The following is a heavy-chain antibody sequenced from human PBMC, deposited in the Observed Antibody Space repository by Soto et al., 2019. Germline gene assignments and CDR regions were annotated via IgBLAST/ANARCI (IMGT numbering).Heavy chain of an antibody. CDR2: IIPIFGTA. V-gene: IGHV1-69*12. D-gene: IGHD6-25*01. J-gene: IGHJ5*02. CDR3: ARSVPGYPAQNWFGP. CDR1: GGTFSSYA. Sequence: QVQLVQSGAEVKKPGSSVKVSCKASGGTFSSYAISWVRQAPGQGLEWMGGIIPIFGTANYAQKFQGRVTIXXDXSXXTAYRELSSLRSEDTAVYYCARSVPGYPAQNWFGPWGQGTLVNVSS.